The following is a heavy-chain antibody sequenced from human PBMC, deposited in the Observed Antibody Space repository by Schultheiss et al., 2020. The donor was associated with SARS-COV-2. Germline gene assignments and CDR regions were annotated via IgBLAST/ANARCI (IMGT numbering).Heavy chain of an antibody. CDR3: AGGWRGGAQTAFDY. CDR2: INHSGST. V-gene: IGHV4-61*01. Sequence: SETLSLTCTVSGGSVIINNYYWSWIRQPPGKGLEWIGEINHSGSTNYNPSLKSRVTISVDTSKNQFSLKLSSVTAADTAVYYCAGGWRGGAQTAFDYWGQGTLVTVSS. CDR1: GGSVIINNYY. D-gene: IGHD6-19*01. J-gene: IGHJ4*02.